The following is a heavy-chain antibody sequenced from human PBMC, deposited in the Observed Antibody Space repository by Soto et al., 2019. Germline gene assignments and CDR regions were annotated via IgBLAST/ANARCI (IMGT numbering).Heavy chain of an antibody. CDR3: VREGRLLGAFDI. D-gene: IGHD3-10*01. CDR1: GFTSGSYW. Sequence: GGSLGLSCEASGFTSGSYWMAWVRQAPGKGLEWVANIQQDGRERHYGDSVKGRFTISRDNAKNSLYLEMNSLRAEDTAFYYCVREGRLLGAFDIWGQGTMVTVS. V-gene: IGHV3-7*03. CDR2: IQQDGRER. J-gene: IGHJ3*02.